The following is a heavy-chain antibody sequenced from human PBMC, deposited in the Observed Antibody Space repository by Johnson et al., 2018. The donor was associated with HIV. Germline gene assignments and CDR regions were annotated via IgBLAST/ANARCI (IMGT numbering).Heavy chain of an antibody. Sequence: EVQLVESGGGVVRPGGSLRLSCAVAGFRFDDYGMSWVRQAPGKGLEWISTINWNGGRTGYVDSLKGRFTISRDNSKNTLYLQMNSLRAEDTAVYYCARAWVNYYDSPDAFDIWGQGTMVTVSS. CDR3: ARAWVNYYDSPDAFDI. J-gene: IGHJ3*02. CDR1: GFRFDDYG. D-gene: IGHD3-22*01. V-gene: IGHV3-20*04. CDR2: INWNGGRT.